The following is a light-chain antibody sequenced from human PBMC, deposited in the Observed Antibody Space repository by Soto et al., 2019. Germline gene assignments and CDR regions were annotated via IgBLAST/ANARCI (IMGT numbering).Light chain of an antibody. CDR3: QQYSKWPPT. CDR1: QGVSGK. J-gene: IGKJ1*01. CDR2: GAS. Sequence: DRVMTQAPPTPSVTPRERVTFSCRASQGVSGKLAWYQHKPGQAPRLLISGASTGATGIPARFSGSGSGTEFTLTISSLQSEDFEVYYCQQYSKWPPTFGQETKVDI. V-gene: IGKV3-15*01.